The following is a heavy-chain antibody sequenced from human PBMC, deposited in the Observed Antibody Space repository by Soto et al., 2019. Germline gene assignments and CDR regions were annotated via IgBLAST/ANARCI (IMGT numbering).Heavy chain of an antibody. V-gene: IGHV1-8*01. D-gene: IGHD6-25*01. CDR2: MNPNTGNT. CDR1: GYTFSTYD. Sequence: QEQLVPSGAEVKKPGASVKVSCKTSGYTFSTYDINWVRQAPGQGLEWLGWMNPNTGNTGYAQKFLGRVTLTRNNSISTAYMELMSLKTEDTAVYFCSRRKERSGPNFFDYLGPVTLVTVSS. J-gene: IGHJ4*02. CDR3: SRRKERSGPNFFDY.